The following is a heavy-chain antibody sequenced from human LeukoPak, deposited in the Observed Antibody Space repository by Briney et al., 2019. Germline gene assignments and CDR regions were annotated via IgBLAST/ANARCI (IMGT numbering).Heavy chain of an antibody. CDR2: IWYDGSNK. D-gene: IGHD3-16*01. V-gene: IGHV3-33*01. Sequence: QPGGSLRLSCAASGFTFSSYGMHWVRQAPGKGLEWVAVIWYDGSNKYYADSVKGRFTISRDNSKNTLYLQMNNLRAEDTAVYYCARGRRGGSHGMDVWGQGTTVTVSS. CDR1: GFTFSSYG. J-gene: IGHJ6*02. CDR3: ARGRRGGSHGMDV.